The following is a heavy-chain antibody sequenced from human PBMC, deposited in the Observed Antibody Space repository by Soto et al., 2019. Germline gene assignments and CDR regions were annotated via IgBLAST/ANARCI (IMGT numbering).Heavy chain of an antibody. CDR2: ISSDVVNY. J-gene: IGHJ4*02. D-gene: IGHD2-15*01. CDR1: GFTFSSFA. Sequence: QVQLVESGGGVVQPGRSLRLSCAASGFTFSSFAMHWVRQAPGKGLEWLAVISSDVVNYYYAESVKGRFTISRDNSKNTRYLKMNSLRKEDTAVYYWARGGAWTPEGLGYWGQGTLVTVSS. CDR3: ARGGAWTPEGLGY. V-gene: IGHV3-30-3*01.